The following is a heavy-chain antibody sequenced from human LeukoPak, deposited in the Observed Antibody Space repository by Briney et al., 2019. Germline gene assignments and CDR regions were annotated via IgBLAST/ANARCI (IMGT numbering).Heavy chain of an antibody. CDR3: ARDRGGRCLYYDIYNPDY. Sequence: ASVKVSCKTSGYTFTSFGISWARQAPGQGLEWMAWISTYNGNTNSAQNLQGRVTLTTDTSTSTAYLELRSLRAAGTAVYFCARDRGGRCLYYDIYNPDYWGQGTLVTVSS. J-gene: IGHJ4*02. V-gene: IGHV1-18*01. CDR1: GYTFTSFG. D-gene: IGHD3-22*01. CDR2: ISTYNGNT.